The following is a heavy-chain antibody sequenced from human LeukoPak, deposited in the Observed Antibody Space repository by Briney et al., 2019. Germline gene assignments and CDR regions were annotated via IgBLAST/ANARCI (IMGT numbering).Heavy chain of an antibody. D-gene: IGHD3-22*01. Sequence: GESLKISCKGSGYSFTSYWIGWVRQMPGKGLEWMGIIYPGDSDTRYSPSFQGQVTISADKSISTAYLQWSSLKASDTAMYYCARRGTYYYDSSGYYYGINDAFDIWGQGTMVTVSS. V-gene: IGHV5-51*01. CDR2: IYPGDSDT. CDR1: GYSFTSYW. CDR3: ARRGTYYYDSSGYYYGINDAFDI. J-gene: IGHJ3*02.